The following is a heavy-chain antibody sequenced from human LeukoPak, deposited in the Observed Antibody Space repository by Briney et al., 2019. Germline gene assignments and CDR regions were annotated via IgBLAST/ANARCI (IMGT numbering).Heavy chain of an antibody. D-gene: IGHD3-10*01. CDR2: IRSSGDSA. CDR1: GFTFSGYA. J-gene: IGHJ4*02. V-gene: IGHV3-23*01. CDR3: AKGYYASGSSLSAFDS. Sequence: GGSLRLSCAASGFTFSGYAMNCVRQAPGKGLEWVSVIRSSGDSAYYADFVKGRFTISRDNSKNTLYLQMNSLRAEDTAVYYCAKGYYASGSSLSAFDSWGQGTLVTVSS.